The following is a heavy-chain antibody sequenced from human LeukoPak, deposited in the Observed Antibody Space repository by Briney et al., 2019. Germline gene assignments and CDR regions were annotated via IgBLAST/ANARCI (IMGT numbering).Heavy chain of an antibody. Sequence: SETLSLTCTVSGGSISSYYWSWIRQPPGKGLECIGYIYYSGSTNYNPSLKSRVTISVDTSKNQFSLKLSSVTAADTAVYYCARDLHYYDILTGYFSRWFDPWGQGTLVTVSS. J-gene: IGHJ5*02. CDR3: ARDLHYYDILTGYFSRWFDP. CDR2: IYYSGST. V-gene: IGHV4-59*01. CDR1: GGSISSYY. D-gene: IGHD3-9*01.